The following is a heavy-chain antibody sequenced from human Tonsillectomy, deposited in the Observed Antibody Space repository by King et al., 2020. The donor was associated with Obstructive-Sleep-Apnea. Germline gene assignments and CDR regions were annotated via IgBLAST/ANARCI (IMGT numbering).Heavy chain of an antibody. J-gene: IGHJ4*02. CDR1: GFTFDDYA. CDR2: ISWNSGSI. Sequence: QLVQSGGGLVQPGRSLRLSCAASGFTFDDYAMHWVRQAPGKGLEWVSGISWNSGSIGYADSVKGRFTISRDNAKNSLYLQMNSLRAEDTALYYCAKDTEWLRNTGALDYWGQGTLVTVSS. D-gene: IGHD5-12*01. CDR3: AKDTEWLRNTGALDY. V-gene: IGHV3-9*01.